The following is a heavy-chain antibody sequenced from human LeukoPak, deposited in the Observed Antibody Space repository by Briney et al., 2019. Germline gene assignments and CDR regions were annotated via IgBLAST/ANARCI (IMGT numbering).Heavy chain of an antibody. Sequence: GGSLRLSCSASGFTFSSYAMHWVRQAPGKGLEYVSAISSNGGSTYYADSVKGRFTISRDNSKKTLYLQMSSLRAEDTAVYYCVKRYSSGWYSRVYYFDYWGQGTLVTVSS. CDR1: GFTFSSYA. J-gene: IGHJ4*02. D-gene: IGHD6-19*01. CDR2: ISSNGGST. CDR3: VKRYSSGWYSRVYYFDY. V-gene: IGHV3-64D*06.